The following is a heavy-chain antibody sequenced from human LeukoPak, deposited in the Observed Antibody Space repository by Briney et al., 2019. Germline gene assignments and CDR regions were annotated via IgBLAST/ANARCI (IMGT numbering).Heavy chain of an antibody. CDR2: INPNSGGA. CDR1: GYTFTDYY. J-gene: IGHJ6*03. Sequence: ASVKVSCKTSGYTFTDYYMHWVRQAPGQGLEWMGWINPNSGGANYAQKFQGRVTMTSDTSISTAYMELSRLRSDDTAVYYCARNSGSYPVYYYYYMDVWGKGTTVTVSS. D-gene: IGHD1-26*01. V-gene: IGHV1-2*02. CDR3: ARNSGSYPVYYYYYMDV.